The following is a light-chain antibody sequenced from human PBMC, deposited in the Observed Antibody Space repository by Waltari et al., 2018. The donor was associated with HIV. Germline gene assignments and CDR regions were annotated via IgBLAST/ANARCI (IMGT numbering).Light chain of an antibody. CDR2: EVT. CDR3: CSYSGGSTFYV. Sequence: QSALTQPAPVSASPGQSLTSPCPGTSSNIGSYDLVSWYQQYPDQAPKLIIYEVTRRPSGVSLRFSGSKSGNTASLTISGLQTEDEADYYCCSYSGGSTFYVFGSGTKVTVL. J-gene: IGLJ1*01. V-gene: IGLV2-23*02. CDR1: SSNIGSYDL.